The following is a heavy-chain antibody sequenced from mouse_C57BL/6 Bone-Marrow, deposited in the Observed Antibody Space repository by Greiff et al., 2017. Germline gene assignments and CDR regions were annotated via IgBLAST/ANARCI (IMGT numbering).Heavy chain of an antibody. D-gene: IGHD2-4*01. CDR2: IHPNSGST. CDR3: ARSGDYDGVAY. V-gene: IGHV1-64*01. Sequence: QVQLQQPGAELVKPGASVKLSCKASGYTFTSYWMHWVKQRPGQGLEWIGMIHPNSGSTNYNEKFKSKATLTVDKSSSTAYMQLSSLTSEDSAVYYCARSGDYDGVAYWGQGTLVTFSA. J-gene: IGHJ3*01. CDR1: GYTFTSYW.